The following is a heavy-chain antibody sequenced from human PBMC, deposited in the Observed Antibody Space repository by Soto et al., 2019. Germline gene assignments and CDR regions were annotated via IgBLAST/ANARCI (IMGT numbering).Heavy chain of an antibody. CDR2: IYTSGST. D-gene: IGHD6-13*01. Sequence: QVQLQESGPGLVKPSETLSLTCTVSGGSISSYYWSWIRQPAGKGLEWIGRIYTSGSTNYNPALKSRVTMSVDTSKNQFSLKLSSVTAADTAVYYCARDRVAAASSGAHYYCGMDVWGQGTTVTVSS. CDR1: GGSISSYY. CDR3: ARDRVAAASSGAHYYCGMDV. V-gene: IGHV4-4*07. J-gene: IGHJ6*02.